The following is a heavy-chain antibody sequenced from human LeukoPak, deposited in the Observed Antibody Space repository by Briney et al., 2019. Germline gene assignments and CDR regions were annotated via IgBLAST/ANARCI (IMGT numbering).Heavy chain of an antibody. D-gene: IGHD6-19*01. CDR1: RFAFSAFG. J-gene: IGHJ4*02. Sequence: PRGSLRLSCAASRFAFSAFGMYWVRQAPGKGLEWVARIQHEGNIPLYRDSVKGRFTISRDNSKTTVWLQMNSLRPEDTAVYYCASTMYASAWSPLDYWGRGTRVTVS. CDR2: IQHEGNIP. CDR3: ASTMYASAWSPLDY. V-gene: IGHV3-30*19.